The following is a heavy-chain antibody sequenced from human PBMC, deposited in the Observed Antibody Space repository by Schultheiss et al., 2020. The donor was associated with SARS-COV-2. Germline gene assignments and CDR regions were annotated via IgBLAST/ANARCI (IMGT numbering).Heavy chain of an antibody. J-gene: IGHJ4*02. Sequence: SETLSLTCTVSGGSISSYYWSWIRQPPGKGLEWIGSIYYSGSTNYNPSLKSRVTISVDTSKNQFSLKLSSVTAADTAVYYCARSIAAAGHRYFDYWGQGTLVTVSS. CDR2: IYYSGST. CDR1: GGSISSYY. D-gene: IGHD6-13*01. CDR3: ARSIAAAGHRYFDY. V-gene: IGHV4-59*01.